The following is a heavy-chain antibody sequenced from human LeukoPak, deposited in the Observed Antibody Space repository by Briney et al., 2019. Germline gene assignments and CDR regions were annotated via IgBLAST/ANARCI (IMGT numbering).Heavy chain of an antibody. Sequence: SKTLSLTCTVSGGSITSYYWSWIRQPPGKGLEWIGYIYNSGSTNYNPSLKSRVTISVDTSKNQFSLKLSAATAADTAVYYCARLYSSSLGRVFDYWGQGTLVTVSS. CDR2: IYNSGST. CDR1: GGSITSYY. J-gene: IGHJ4*02. CDR3: ARLYSSSLGRVFDY. D-gene: IGHD4-11*01. V-gene: IGHV4-59*01.